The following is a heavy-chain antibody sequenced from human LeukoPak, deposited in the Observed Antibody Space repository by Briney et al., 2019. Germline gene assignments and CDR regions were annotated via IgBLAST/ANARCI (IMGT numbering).Heavy chain of an antibody. V-gene: IGHV4-59*01. D-gene: IGHD3-16*02. CDR3: ARESRYDYVWGSYRYLDY. CDR1: GGSISSYY. Sequence: SETLSLTCTVSGGSISSYYWSWIRQPPGKGLERIGYIYYSGSTNYNPSLKSRVTISVDTSKNQFSLKLSSVTAADTAVYYCARESRYDYVWGSYRYLDYWGQGTLVTVSS. J-gene: IGHJ4*02. CDR2: IYYSGST.